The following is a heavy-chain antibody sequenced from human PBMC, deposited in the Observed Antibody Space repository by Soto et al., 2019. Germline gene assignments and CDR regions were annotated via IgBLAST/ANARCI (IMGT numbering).Heavy chain of an antibody. V-gene: IGHV4-59*01. CDR1: GGSISSYY. Sequence: PSETLSLTCTVSGGSISSYYWSWIRQPPGKGLEWIGYIYYSGSTNYNPSLKSRVTISVDTSKNQFSLKLSSVTAADTAAYYCARVYDSSGYPHGFDYWGQGTLVTVSS. CDR2: IYYSGST. J-gene: IGHJ4*02. D-gene: IGHD3-22*01. CDR3: ARVYDSSGYPHGFDY.